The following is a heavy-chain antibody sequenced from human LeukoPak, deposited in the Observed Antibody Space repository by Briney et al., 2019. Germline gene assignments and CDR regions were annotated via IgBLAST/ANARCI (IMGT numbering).Heavy chain of an antibody. V-gene: IGHV3-21*01. CDR1: GFSFSDYY. Sequence: GGSLRLSCAASGFSFSDYYMHWVRQAPRKGLEWVSSISFDSGDETLYADSVKGRFTISRDNTKNSMFLQMDSLTVEDTAMYYCARDWSFGSDDYYLYGFDIWGQGTMVTVSS. J-gene: IGHJ3*02. CDR3: ARDWSFGSDDYYLYGFDI. CDR2: ISFDSGDET. D-gene: IGHD3-22*01.